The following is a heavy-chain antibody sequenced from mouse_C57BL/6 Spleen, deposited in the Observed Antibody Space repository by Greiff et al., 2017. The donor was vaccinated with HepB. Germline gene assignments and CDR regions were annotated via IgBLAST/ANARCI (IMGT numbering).Heavy chain of an antibody. D-gene: IGHD1-1*01. CDR2: IDPETGGT. V-gene: IGHV1-15*01. CDR3: TRSPNYHGSSYWWYFDV. CDR1: GYTFTDYE. Sequence: VQLQQSGAELVRPGASVTLSCKASGYTFTDYEMHWVKQTPVHGLEWIGAIDPETGGTAYNQKFKGKAILTADKSSSTAYMELRSLTSEDSAVYYCTRSPNYHGSSYWWYFDVWGTGTTVTVSS. J-gene: IGHJ1*03.